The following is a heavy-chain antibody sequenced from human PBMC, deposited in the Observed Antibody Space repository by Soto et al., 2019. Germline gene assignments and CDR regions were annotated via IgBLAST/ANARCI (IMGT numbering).Heavy chain of an antibody. Sequence: GGSLRLSCAASGFTFSSYGMHWVRQAPGKGLEWVAVISYDGSNKYYADSVKGRLTISRDNSKNTLYLQMNSLRAEDTAVYYCAKETETYNWNYRYYYYYGMDVWGQGTTVTVSS. J-gene: IGHJ6*02. V-gene: IGHV3-30*18. CDR1: GFTFSSYG. CDR2: ISYDGSNK. CDR3: AKETETYNWNYRYYYYYGMDV. D-gene: IGHD1-7*01.